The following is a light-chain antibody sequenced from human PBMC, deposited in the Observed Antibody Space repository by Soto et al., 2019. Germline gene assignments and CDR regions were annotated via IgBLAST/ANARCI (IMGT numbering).Light chain of an antibody. CDR2: WAS. CDR3: QQDDRPRT. CDR1: QSVLYSSNNKNY. Sequence: DIVMTQSPDSLAVSLGERATINCKSSQSVLYSSNNKNYLAWYQQKPGQPPKLLIYWASTRESGVPDRFSGSASGTDFTLTISSLQAEDVAVYYCQQDDRPRTFGQGTKVEIK. V-gene: IGKV4-1*01. J-gene: IGKJ1*01.